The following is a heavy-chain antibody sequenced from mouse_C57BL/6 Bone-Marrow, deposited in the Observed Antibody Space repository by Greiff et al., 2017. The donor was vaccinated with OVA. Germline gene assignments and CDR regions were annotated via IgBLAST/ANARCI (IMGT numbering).Heavy chain of an antibody. J-gene: IGHJ4*01. CDR1: GYAFTNYL. CDR2: INPGSGGT. D-gene: IGHD1-1*01. CDR3: ARGITTYYYAMDY. Sequence: VKLMESGAELVRPGTSVKVSCKASGYAFTNYLIEWVKQRPGQGLEWIGVINPGSGGTNYNEKFKGKATLTADKSSSTAYMQLSSLTSEDSAVYFCARGITTYYYAMDYWGQGTSVTVSS. V-gene: IGHV1-54*01.